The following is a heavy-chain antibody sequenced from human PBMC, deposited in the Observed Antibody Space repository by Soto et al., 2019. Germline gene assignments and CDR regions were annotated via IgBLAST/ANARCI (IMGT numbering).Heavy chain of an antibody. D-gene: IGHD3-9*01. CDR3: ARDPTYYDILTGYLDYWYFDL. Sequence: PSETLSLTCTVSGGSIISYYWSWIRQPPWKGLEWIGYIYYSGSTNYNPSLKSRVTISVDTSKNQFSLKLSSVTAADTAVYYCARDPTYYDILTGYLDYWYFDLWGRGTLVTVS. CDR2: IYYSGST. CDR1: GGSIISYY. V-gene: IGHV4-59*01. J-gene: IGHJ2*01.